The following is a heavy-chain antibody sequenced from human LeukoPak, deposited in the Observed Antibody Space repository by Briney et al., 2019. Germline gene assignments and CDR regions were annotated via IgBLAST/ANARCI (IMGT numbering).Heavy chain of an antibody. J-gene: IGHJ3*02. Sequence: GASVKVSCKASGGTFSSYAFSWVRQAPGQGLEWMGGIIPMFGTTDYAQKFQGRVTITADKSTSTAYMEQSSLRSEDTAVYYCASEALVLRYFDWSPPRNAFDIWGQGTMVTVSS. D-gene: IGHD3-9*01. CDR1: GGTFSSYA. CDR3: ASEALVLRYFDWSPPRNAFDI. V-gene: IGHV1-69*06. CDR2: IIPMFGTT.